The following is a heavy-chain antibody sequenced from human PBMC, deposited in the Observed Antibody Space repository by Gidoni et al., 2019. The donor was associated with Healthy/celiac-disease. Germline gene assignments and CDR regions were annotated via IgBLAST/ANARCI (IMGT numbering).Heavy chain of an antibody. V-gene: IGHV4-39*01. CDR2: IYYSGST. Sequence: QLQLQESGPGLVKPSETLSLTCTVSGGSISSSSYYWGWIRQPPGKGLEWIGSIYYSGSTYYNPSLKSRVTISVDTSKNQFSLKLSSVTAADTAVYYCARHSDYCGSGSFRQPYYYYYMDVWGKGTTVTVSS. CDR1: GGSISSSSYY. CDR3: ARHSDYCGSGSFRQPYYYYYMDV. D-gene: IGHD3-10*01. J-gene: IGHJ6*03.